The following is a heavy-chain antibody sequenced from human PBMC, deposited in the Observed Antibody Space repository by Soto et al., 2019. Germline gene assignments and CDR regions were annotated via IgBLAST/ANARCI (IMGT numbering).Heavy chain of an antibody. CDR2: ISTSGDST. D-gene: IGHD2-2*01. CDR3: AFNSRYCSSTSCYAD. J-gene: IGHJ4*02. CDR1: GFTFSSYA. Sequence: GGSLRLSCAASGFTFSSYAMSWVRQAPGKGLEWVSGISTSGDSTYYAGSVKGRFTISRDNSKDTLYLQMNSLRAGDTAVYYCAFNSRYCSSTSCYADWGQGTLVTVSS. V-gene: IGHV3-23*01.